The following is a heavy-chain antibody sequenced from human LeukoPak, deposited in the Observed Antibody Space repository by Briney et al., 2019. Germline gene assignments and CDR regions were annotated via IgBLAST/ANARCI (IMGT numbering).Heavy chain of an antibody. Sequence: SQTLSLTCAVSGGSISSGGYSWSRIRQPPGQGLVWIGYIYHSWSTYYNPSLKRRVTISVDRSKNQFSLKLSSVTAADTAVYYCARLVAATGNFDYWGQGTLVTVSS. D-gene: IGHD6-13*01. J-gene: IGHJ4*02. V-gene: IGHV4-30-2*01. CDR2: IYHSWST. CDR1: GGSISSGGYS. CDR3: ARLVAATGNFDY.